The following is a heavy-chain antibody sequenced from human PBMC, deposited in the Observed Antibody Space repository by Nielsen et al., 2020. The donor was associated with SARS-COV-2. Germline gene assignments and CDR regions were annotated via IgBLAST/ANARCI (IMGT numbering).Heavy chain of an antibody. D-gene: IGHD3-9*01. Sequence: ASVKVSCKASGYTFTSYAMHWVRQAPGQRLEWMGWINAGNGNTKYSQKFQGRVTITRDTSASTAYMELSSLRSEDTAVYYCARDLLRYFDWLTNSNYYYYGMDVWGQGTTVTVSS. CDR3: ARDLLRYFDWLTNSNYYYYGMDV. V-gene: IGHV1-3*01. CDR2: INAGNGNT. CDR1: GYTFTSYA. J-gene: IGHJ6*02.